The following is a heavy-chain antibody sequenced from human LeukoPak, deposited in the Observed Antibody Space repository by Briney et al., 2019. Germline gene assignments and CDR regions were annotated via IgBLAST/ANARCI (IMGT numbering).Heavy chain of an antibody. D-gene: IGHD3-10*01. Sequence: GGSLRLSCAASGFTFSDYYMSWIRQAPGKGLEWVSYISSSGSTIYYADSVKGRFTISRDNAKNSLYLQMNGLRAEDTAVYYCARVAFYYGSGSLIDYWGQGTLVTVSS. CDR1: GFTFSDYY. V-gene: IGHV3-11*01. CDR2: ISSSGSTI. J-gene: IGHJ4*02. CDR3: ARVAFYYGSGSLIDY.